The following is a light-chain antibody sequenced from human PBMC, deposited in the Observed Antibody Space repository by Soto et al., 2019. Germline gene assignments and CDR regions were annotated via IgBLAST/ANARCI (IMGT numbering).Light chain of an antibody. Sequence: EIVLTQSPGTLSLSPGERATLSCRASQYIGSNLAWYQQKPGQAPRLLIYGASTRATGIPARFSGSGSGTEFTLTISSLQSGDFAVYYCEQYNNWPITFGQGTRLEI. V-gene: IGKV3-15*01. CDR1: QYIGSN. J-gene: IGKJ5*01. CDR2: GAS. CDR3: EQYNNWPIT.